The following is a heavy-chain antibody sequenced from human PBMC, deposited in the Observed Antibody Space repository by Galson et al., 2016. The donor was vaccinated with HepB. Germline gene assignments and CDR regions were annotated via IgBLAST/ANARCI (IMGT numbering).Heavy chain of an antibody. CDR3: AKNRAASCYSPGDY. CDR2: ISASGDRT. D-gene: IGHD2-15*01. CDR1: GFTFSNYA. V-gene: IGHV3-23*01. Sequence: SLRLSCAASGFTFSNYAMTWVRQAPGKGLEWVSVISASGDRTYYAKSVKGRFTISRDNSKNTVYVQMNSLRAEDTAVYYCAKNRAASCYSPGDYWGQGTLVTVSP. J-gene: IGHJ4*02.